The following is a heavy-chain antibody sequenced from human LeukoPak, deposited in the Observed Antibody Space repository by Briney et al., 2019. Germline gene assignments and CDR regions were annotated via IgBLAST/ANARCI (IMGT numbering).Heavy chain of an antibody. J-gene: IGHJ6*03. CDR3: ARDWSGGWAPYYYYYMDV. CDR2: IKQDGSEK. V-gene: IGHV3-7*01. CDR1: GFTFSSYW. D-gene: IGHD6-19*01. Sequence: GGSLRLSCAASGFTFSSYWMSWVRQAPGKGLEWVANIKQDGSEKYYVDSVKGRFTISRDNAKNSLYLQMNSLRAEDTAVYYCARDWSGGWAPYYYYYMDVWGKGTTVTISS.